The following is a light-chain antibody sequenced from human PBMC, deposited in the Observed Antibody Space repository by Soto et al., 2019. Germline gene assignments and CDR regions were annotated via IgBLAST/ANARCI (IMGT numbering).Light chain of an antibody. J-gene: IGKJ5*01. CDR1: QGISGY. CDR2: AAS. CDR3: QQLHTFPLT. V-gene: IGKV1-9*01. Sequence: DIQLTQSPSFLSTSVGDRVTITCRASQGISGYLAWYQQKPGKAPKLLIYAASTLETGVQTRFSCTGSGTEFTLTISSLQPEDFATYYCQQLHTFPLTFGQGTRLEIK.